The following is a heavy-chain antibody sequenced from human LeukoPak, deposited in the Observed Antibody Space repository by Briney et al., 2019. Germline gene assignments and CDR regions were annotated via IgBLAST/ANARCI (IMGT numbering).Heavy chain of an antibody. D-gene: IGHD6-13*01. V-gene: IGHV4-4*07. J-gene: IGHJ4*02. CDR3: ARATATYSSSWFFDY. Sequence: SETLSLTCTVSGGSISSYYWSWIRQPAGKGLEWIGRIYTSGSTNYNPSLKSRVTMSVDTPKNQFSLKLSSVTAADTAVYYCARATATYSSSWFFDYWGQGTLVTVSS. CDR2: IYTSGST. CDR1: GGSISSYY.